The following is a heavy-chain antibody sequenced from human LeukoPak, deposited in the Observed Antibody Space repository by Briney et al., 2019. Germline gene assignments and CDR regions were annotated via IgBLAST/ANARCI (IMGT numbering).Heavy chain of an antibody. V-gene: IGHV4-59*01. J-gene: IGHJ4*02. CDR1: GGSISPYY. CDR3: GRGARHDYGDY. CDR2: IFYTGST. Sequence: SETLSLTCTVSGGSISPYYWTWIRQPPGQGLEWIGYIFYTGSTNYSPSLKSRVTISVDTSKKQLSLKLTSVTAADTAVYYCGRGARHDYGDYWGQGTLVTVAS.